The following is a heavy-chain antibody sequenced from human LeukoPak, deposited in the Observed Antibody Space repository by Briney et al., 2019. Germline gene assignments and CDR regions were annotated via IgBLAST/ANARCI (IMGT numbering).Heavy chain of an antibody. CDR2: IIPILGIA. J-gene: IGHJ5*02. CDR3: ARDPQPYYDILTGVEGWFDP. Sequence: SVKVSCKASGGTFSSYAISWVRQAPGQGLEWMGRIIPILGIANYAQKFQGRVTITADKSTSTAYMELSSLRSEDTAVYYCARDPQPYYDILTGVEGWFDPWGQGTLVTVSS. V-gene: IGHV1-69*04. CDR1: GGTFSSYA. D-gene: IGHD3-9*01.